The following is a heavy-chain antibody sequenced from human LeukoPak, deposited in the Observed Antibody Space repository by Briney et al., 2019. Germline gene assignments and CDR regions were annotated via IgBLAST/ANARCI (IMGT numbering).Heavy chain of an antibody. Sequence: ASVKVSCKASGYTFTGFAVHWERQAPGQRPEWMGWMNIGNGNTKYSQNFQDRITAIRDTSANTVYMELSSLRSEDTAVYYCARSEILDYYYGSGRYFDYWGQGSLVTVPS. V-gene: IGHV1-3*04. J-gene: IGHJ4*02. CDR1: GYTFTGFA. CDR2: MNIGNGNT. CDR3: ARSEILDYYYGSGRYFDY. D-gene: IGHD3-10*01.